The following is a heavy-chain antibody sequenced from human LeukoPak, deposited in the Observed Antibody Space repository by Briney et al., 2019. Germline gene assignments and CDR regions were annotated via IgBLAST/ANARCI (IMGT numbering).Heavy chain of an antibody. CDR3: ARAAGLDCSSTSCYYGY. CDR2: INPSGGST. D-gene: IGHD2-2*01. Sequence: GASVKVSCKASGYTFTSYYMHWVRQAPGQGLEWMGIINPSGGSTSYAQKFQGRVTMTRDTSTSTVYMELSSLRSEDTAVYYCARAAGLDCSSTSCYYGYWGQGTLVTVSS. V-gene: IGHV1-46*01. J-gene: IGHJ4*02. CDR1: GYTFTSYY.